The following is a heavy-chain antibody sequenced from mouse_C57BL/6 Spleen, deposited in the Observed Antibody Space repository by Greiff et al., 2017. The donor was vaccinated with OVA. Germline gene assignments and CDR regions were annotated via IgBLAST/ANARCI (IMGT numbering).Heavy chain of an antibody. J-gene: IGHJ2*01. Sequence: QVQLQQPGAELVRPGSSVKLSCKASGYTFTSYWMHWVKQRPIQGLEWIGNIDPSDSETHYNQKFKDKATLTVDKSSSTAYMQLSSLTSEDSAVYYCARPDCYFYSFDYWGQGTTLTVSS. V-gene: IGHV1-52*01. D-gene: IGHD2-3*01. CDR2: IDPSDSET. CDR1: GYTFTSYW. CDR3: ARPDCYFYSFDY.